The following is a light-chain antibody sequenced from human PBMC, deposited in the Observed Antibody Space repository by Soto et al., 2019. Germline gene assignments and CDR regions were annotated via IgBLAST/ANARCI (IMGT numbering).Light chain of an antibody. CDR2: GAS. CDR1: QSVSSN. Sequence: EIVMTQSPATLYVSPGERDTLSCRASQSVSSNLAGYQQKPGQAPRLLIYGASIRDTGIPAMFSASGSGTEFSVTISSLQAEGCKVYFCQQYKNLPPQTFRQGTNVEIQ. CDR3: QQYKNLPPQT. V-gene: IGKV3-15*01. J-gene: IGKJ1*01.